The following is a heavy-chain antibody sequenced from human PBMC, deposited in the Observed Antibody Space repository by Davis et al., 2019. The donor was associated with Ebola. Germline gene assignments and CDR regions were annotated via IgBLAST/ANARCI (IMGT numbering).Heavy chain of an antibody. Sequence: PGGSLRLSCAASGFTFSSYSMNWVRQAPGKGLEWVSYISSGSSVTYYADSVKGRFTISRDNAKNSLYLQMNSLRDEDTAIYYCVRLDSSGSNFDYWGQGTLVTVSS. CDR1: GFTFSSYS. CDR2: ISSGSSVT. V-gene: IGHV3-48*02. J-gene: IGHJ4*02. D-gene: IGHD3-22*01. CDR3: VRLDSSGSNFDY.